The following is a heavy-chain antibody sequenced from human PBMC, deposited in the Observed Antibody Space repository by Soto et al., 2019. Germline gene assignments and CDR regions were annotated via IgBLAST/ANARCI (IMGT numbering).Heavy chain of an antibody. Sequence: GALRRSCVDSGFTFSDYYMSWIRQAPGKGLEWLAFIDSRGRTLSYADSVRGRFTIPRDNAENSVYLQMDSLRADDTAVYYCARQAARNYIDSWGQGNSVTVSS. J-gene: IGHJ4*02. D-gene: IGHD6-6*01. V-gene: IGHV3-11*01. CDR2: IDSRGRTL. CDR1: GFTFSDYY. CDR3: ARQAARNYIDS.